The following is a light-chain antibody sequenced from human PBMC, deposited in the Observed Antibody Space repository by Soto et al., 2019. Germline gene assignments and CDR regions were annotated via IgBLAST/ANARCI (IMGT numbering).Light chain of an antibody. Sequence: IVLTHSPGTLSLSPGEIATLSCRASQSVSNNYLAWYQQKPGQAPRLLIYGASNRATGIPDRFSGSGSGTDFTLNISRLEPEDFAVYYCQQYGSSGTFGQGTKVDI. J-gene: IGKJ1*01. CDR3: QQYGSSGT. V-gene: IGKV3-20*01. CDR2: GAS. CDR1: QSVSNNY.